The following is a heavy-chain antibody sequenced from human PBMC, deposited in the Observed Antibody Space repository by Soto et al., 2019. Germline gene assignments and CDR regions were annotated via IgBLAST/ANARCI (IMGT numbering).Heavy chain of an antibody. V-gene: IGHV4-59*01. J-gene: IGHJ5*02. D-gene: IGHD4-17*01. CDR1: GGSISGYY. CDR3: ARNHYGDHPLKNWFDP. CDR2: IHYNGGT. Sequence: SETLSLTCTVSGGSISGYYWSWIRQLPGKGLEWIGYIHYNGGTSYSPSLKSRVTVSVDTSKNQFSLKLSSVTAADTAVYYCARNHYGDHPLKNWFDPWGQGSLVTVSS.